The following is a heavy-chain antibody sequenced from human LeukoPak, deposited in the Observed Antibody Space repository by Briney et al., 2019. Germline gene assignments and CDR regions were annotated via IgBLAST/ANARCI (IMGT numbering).Heavy chain of an antibody. J-gene: IGHJ4*02. CDR2: ISWSSGSI. D-gene: IGHD1-1*01. CDR1: GFTFDDYA. Sequence: SGRSLRLSCAASGFTFDDYAMHWVRQAPGKGLEWVSGISWSSGSIGYADSVKGRFTISRDNARNSLYLQMNNLRAEDTAVYHCARGDGDDNWLIDYWGQGTLVTVSS. V-gene: IGHV3-9*01. CDR3: ARGDGDDNWLIDY.